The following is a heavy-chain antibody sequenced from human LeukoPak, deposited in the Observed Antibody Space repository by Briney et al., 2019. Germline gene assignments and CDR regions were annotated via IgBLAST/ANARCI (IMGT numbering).Heavy chain of an antibody. CDR3: ARVGMVRGRWWFDP. CDR2: INPNSGGT. Sequence: GASVKVSCKASGYTFTGYYMHWVRQAPGQGLEWMGWINPNSGGTNYAQKFQGRVTMTRDTSISTAYMELSRLRSDDTAVYYCARVGMVRGRWWFDPWGQGTLVTVSS. D-gene: IGHD3-10*01. V-gene: IGHV1-2*02. CDR1: GYTFTGYY. J-gene: IGHJ5*02.